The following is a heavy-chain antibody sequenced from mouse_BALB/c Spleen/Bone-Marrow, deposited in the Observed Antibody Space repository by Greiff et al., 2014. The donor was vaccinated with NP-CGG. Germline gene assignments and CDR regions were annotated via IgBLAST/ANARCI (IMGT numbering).Heavy chain of an antibody. Sequence: QVQFQQSGAELVKPGASVKLSCKASGYTFTSYWMHWVKQRPGQGLEWIGEIDPSDSYTNYNQKFKGKATLTVDKSSSTAYMQLSSLTSEDSAVYFCARWLLRYYAMDDWGQGTSVTVSS. V-gene: IGHV1-69*02. CDR1: GYTFTSYW. D-gene: IGHD2-3*01. J-gene: IGHJ4*01. CDR2: IDPSDSYT. CDR3: ARWLLRYYAMDD.